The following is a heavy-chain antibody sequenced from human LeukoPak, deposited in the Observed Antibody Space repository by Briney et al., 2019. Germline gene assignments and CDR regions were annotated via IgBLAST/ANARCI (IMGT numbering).Heavy chain of an antibody. CDR3: ARLRTGSSVLGGAFDI. J-gene: IGHJ3*02. CDR2: IYYSGST. CDR1: GGSISSGDYY. Sequence: SETLSLTCTVSGGSISSGDYYWSWIRQPPGKGLEWIGYIYYSGSTYYNPSLKSRVTISVDTSKNQFSLKLSSVTAADTAVYYCARLRTGSSVLGGAFDIWGQGTMVTVSS. D-gene: IGHD1-14*01. V-gene: IGHV4-30-4*01.